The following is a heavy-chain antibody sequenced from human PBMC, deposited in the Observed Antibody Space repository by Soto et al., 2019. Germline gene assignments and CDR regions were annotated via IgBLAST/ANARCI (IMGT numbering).Heavy chain of an antibody. CDR1: GGSISASSYY. D-gene: IGHD1-26*01. J-gene: IGHJ1*01. CDR3: ARLAYSGYLQT. V-gene: IGHV4-39*02. CDR2: IYYSGAT. Sequence: SETLSLTCDVSGGSISASSYYWGWIRQPPGKGLEWIASIYYSGATYYNPSLQSRVTISVDTSNNRFSLTLSSLTAADTAVYFCARLAYSGYLQTWGQGSLVTVSS.